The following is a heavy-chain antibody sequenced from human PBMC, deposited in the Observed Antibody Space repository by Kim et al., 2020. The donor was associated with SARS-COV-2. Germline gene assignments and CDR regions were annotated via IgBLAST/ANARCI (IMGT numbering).Heavy chain of an antibody. Sequence: SETLSLTCTVSSGSISNNYWSWIRQPPEKGLEWIGYIYYSGNTNYNPSLKSPVITSLNTSKTQFSLKLSSVTAADTAVYYFARLHMEDKNTLRHPFEIW. V-gene: IGHV4-59*01. CDR1: SGSISNNY. CDR3: ARLHMEDKNTLRHPFEI. J-gene: IGHJ3*02. CDR2: IYYSGNT. D-gene: IGHD3-3*01.